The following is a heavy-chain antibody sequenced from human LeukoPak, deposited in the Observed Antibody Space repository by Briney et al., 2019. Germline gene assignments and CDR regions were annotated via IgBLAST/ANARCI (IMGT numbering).Heavy chain of an antibody. V-gene: IGHV6-1*01. CDR3: ARVRIDAFDI. Sequence: SQTLSLTCAISGDSVSSNSAAWNWIRQSPSRGLEWLGRTYYRSRWYNDYALSVKSRITINPDTSKNQFSLKLSSVTAADTAVYYCARVRIDAFDIWGQGTMVTVSS. CDR2: TYYRSRWYN. J-gene: IGHJ3*02. D-gene: IGHD3-3*01. CDR1: GDSVSSNSAA.